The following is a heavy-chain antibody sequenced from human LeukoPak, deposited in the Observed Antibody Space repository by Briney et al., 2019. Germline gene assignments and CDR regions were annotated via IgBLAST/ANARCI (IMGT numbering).Heavy chain of an antibody. Sequence: SVKVFCKASGGTFSSYDISWVRQAPGQGLEWMGGIIPIFGTANYAQKFQGRVTITADKSTSTAYMELSSLRSEDTAVYYCARAQAAAYPFDYWGQGTLVTASS. CDR2: IIPIFGTA. D-gene: IGHD6-13*01. CDR3: ARAQAAAYPFDY. J-gene: IGHJ4*02. V-gene: IGHV1-69*06. CDR1: GGTFSSYD.